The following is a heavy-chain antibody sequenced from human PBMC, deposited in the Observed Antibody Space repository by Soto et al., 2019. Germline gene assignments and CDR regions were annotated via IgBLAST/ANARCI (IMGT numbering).Heavy chain of an antibody. CDR3: ARDRTGTVNFGMDV. V-gene: IGHV3-33*01. D-gene: IGHD1-7*01. CDR2: IWYDGSNK. J-gene: IGHJ6*02. CDR1: GFTVSSYG. Sequence: LRLSCAASGFTVSSYGMHWVRQAPGKGLEWVAVIWYDGSNKYYADSVKGRFTISRDNSKNTLYLQMNSLRAEDTAVYYCARDRTGTVNFGMDVWGQGTTVTVSS.